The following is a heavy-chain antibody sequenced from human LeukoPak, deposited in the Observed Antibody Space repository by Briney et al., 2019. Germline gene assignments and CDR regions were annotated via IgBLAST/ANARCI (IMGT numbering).Heavy chain of an antibody. J-gene: IGHJ5*02. V-gene: IGHV1-69*05. CDR1: GGTFSSYA. Sequence: ASVKVSCKASGGTFSSYAISWVRQAPGQGLEWMGRIIPIFGTANYAQKFQGRVTITTDESTSTAYMELSSLRSEDTAVYYCARDYWDSTWPRPFDPWGQGTLVTVSS. CDR2: IIPIFGTA. CDR3: ARDYWDSTWPRPFDP. D-gene: IGHD6-13*01.